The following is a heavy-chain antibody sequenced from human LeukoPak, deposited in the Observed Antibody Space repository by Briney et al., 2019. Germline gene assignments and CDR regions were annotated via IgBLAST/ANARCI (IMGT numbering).Heavy chain of an antibody. J-gene: IGHJ4*02. CDR1: GGSISTGSYC. Sequence: PSETLSLTCTVSGGSISTGSYCWSWIRQPAGKGLEWIGHIYTSGNTNYNPSLKSRVTISVDTSKNQFSLKLSSVTAADTAVYYCARVLPITPYFDYWGQGTLVTVSS. V-gene: IGHV4-61*09. D-gene: IGHD1-20*01. CDR2: IYTSGNT. CDR3: ARVLPITPYFDY.